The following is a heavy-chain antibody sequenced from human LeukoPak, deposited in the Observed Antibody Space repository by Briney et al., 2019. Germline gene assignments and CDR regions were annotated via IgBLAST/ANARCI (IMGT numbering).Heavy chain of an antibody. CDR3: ARGHSSGWYDVFDI. CDR1: SDSITSFY. CDR2: MHHIGSA. Sequence: SETLSLTCSVSSDSITSFYWGWIRQPPGKGLESIGYMHHIGSANYNPSLKSRVTMSIDTSKKQFSLKLTSVTAADTAVYYCARGHSSGWYDVFDIWGQGTMVTVSS. V-gene: IGHV4-59*01. J-gene: IGHJ3*02. D-gene: IGHD6-19*01.